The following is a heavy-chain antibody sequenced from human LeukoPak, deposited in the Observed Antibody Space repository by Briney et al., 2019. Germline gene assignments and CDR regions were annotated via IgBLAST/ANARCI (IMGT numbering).Heavy chain of an antibody. CDR1: GGTFNSYG. CDR2: MNPNSGNT. D-gene: IGHD3-9*01. CDR3: ARGPARVRYFDWLQAYYFDY. V-gene: IGHV1-8*01. Sequence: ASVKVSCKAPGGTFNSYGISWVRQAPGQGLEWMGWMNPNSGNTGYAQKFQGRVTMTRNTSISTAYMELSSLRSEDTAVYYCARGPARVRYFDWLQAYYFDYWGQGTLVTVSS. J-gene: IGHJ4*02.